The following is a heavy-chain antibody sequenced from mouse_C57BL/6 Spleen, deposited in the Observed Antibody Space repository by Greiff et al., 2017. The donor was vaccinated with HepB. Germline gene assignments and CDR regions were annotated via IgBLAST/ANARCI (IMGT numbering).Heavy chain of an antibody. CDR2: ISYSGST. D-gene: IGHD2-2*01. CDR1: GYSITSGYD. CDR3: ARGNYGYDSWFAY. Sequence: EVKVEESGPGMVKPSQSLSLTCTVTGYSITSGYDWHWIRHFPGNKLEWMGYISYSGSTNCNPSLKSRISITHDTSKNHFFLKLNSVTTEDTATYYCARGNYGYDSWFAYWGQGTLVTVSA. J-gene: IGHJ3*01. V-gene: IGHV3-1*01.